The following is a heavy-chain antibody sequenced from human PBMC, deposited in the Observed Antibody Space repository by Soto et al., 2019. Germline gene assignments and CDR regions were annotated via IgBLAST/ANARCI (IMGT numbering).Heavy chain of an antibody. CDR1: GFTFSSYA. V-gene: IGHV3-23*01. CDR2: ISGSGGST. D-gene: IGHD3-16*02. Sequence: PGVSLRLSCAASGFTFSSYAMSWVRQAPGKGLEWVSAISGSGGSTYYADSVKGRFTISRDNSKNTLYLQMNSLRAEDTAVYYCAKTMDISSKLRYYYHGKAVRGQGSTVTVSS. J-gene: IGHJ6*02. CDR3: AKTMDISSKLRYYYHGKAV.